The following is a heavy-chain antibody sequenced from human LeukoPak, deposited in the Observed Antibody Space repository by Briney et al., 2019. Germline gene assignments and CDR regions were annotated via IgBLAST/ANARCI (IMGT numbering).Heavy chain of an antibody. CDR3: AREQVADYYDSSGYYGLYMDV. CDR1: GGSISSYY. V-gene: IGHV4-59*01. Sequence: SETLSLTCTVSGGSISSYYWSWIRQPPGKGLEWIGYIYYSGSTNYNPSLKSRVTISVDTSKNQFSLKLSSVTAADTAVYYCAREQVADYYDSSGYYGLYMDVWGKGTTVTVSS. J-gene: IGHJ6*03. D-gene: IGHD3-22*01. CDR2: IYYSGST.